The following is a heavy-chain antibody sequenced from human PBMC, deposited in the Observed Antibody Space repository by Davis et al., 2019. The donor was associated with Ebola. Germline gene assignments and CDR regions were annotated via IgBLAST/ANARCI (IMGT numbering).Heavy chain of an antibody. CDR2: IYSGGST. CDR1: GFTVSSNY. D-gene: IGHD6-13*01. J-gene: IGHJ6*02. V-gene: IGHV3-66*04. Sequence: PGGSLRLSCAASGFTVSSNYMSWVRQAPGKGLEWVSVIYSGGSTYYADSVKGRFTISRDNSKNTLYLQMNSLRAEDTAVYYCASQITGIAAAGYGMDVWGQGTTVTVSS. CDR3: ASQITGIAAAGYGMDV.